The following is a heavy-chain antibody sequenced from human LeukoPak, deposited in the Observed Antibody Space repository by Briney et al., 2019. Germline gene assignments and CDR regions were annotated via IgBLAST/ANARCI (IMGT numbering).Heavy chain of an antibody. CDR2: INWNGGST. CDR3: ARLRDCSGGSCYDGDAFDI. J-gene: IGHJ3*02. CDR1: GFTFDDYG. Sequence: GGSLRLSCAASGFTFDDYGMSWVRQAPGKGLEWVSGINWNGGSTGYADSVKGRFTISRDNAKNSLYLQMDSLRAEDTALYYCARLRDCSGGSCYDGDAFDIWGQGTMVTVSS. D-gene: IGHD2-15*01. V-gene: IGHV3-20*04.